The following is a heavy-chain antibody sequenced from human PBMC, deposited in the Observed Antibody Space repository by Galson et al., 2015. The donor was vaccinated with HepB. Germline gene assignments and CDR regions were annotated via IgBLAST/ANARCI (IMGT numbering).Heavy chain of an antibody. CDR3: AKDFSNCGGGYCDSIVWGHMDV. J-gene: IGHJ6*03. CDR2: ISYDGSIK. D-gene: IGHD2-15*01. V-gene: IGHV3-30*18. CDR1: GFTFSSHA. Sequence: SLRLSCAASGFTFSSHAIHWVRQAPGKGLEWVAVISYDGSIKYYADSVKGRFTISRDNSKNTLYLQMNSLRAEDTAVYYCAKDFSNCGGGYCDSIVWGHMDVWGKGTTVTVSS.